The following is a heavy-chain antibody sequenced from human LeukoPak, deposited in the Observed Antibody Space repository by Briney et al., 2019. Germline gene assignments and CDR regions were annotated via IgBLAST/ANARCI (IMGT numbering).Heavy chain of an antibody. CDR1: GYSFTNYW. D-gene: IGHD6-13*01. V-gene: IGHV5-51*01. J-gene: IGHJ4*02. CDR3: ARRGSSWYGDF. CDR2: ICPGDSET. Sequence: GESLKTSCKGSGYSFTNYWITWVRQMPGKGLEWVGIICPGDSETRYSPSFQGQVTISADKSISTAYLQWSSLKASDTAVYFCARRGSSWYGDFWGEGTLVTVSS.